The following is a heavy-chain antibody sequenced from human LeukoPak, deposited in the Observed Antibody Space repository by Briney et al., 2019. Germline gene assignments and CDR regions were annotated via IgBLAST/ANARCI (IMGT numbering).Heavy chain of an antibody. CDR1: GFTFSSYA. CDR3: AKDYTNYYYYYMDV. D-gene: IGHD4-11*01. CDR2: ISHDENYN. J-gene: IGHJ6*03. Sequence: GGSLRLSCAASGFTFSSYAMNWVRQAPGKGLEWVAVISHDENYNNYADSVKGRFTISRDNSKNTLYLQMNSLRAEDTAVYYCAKDYTNYYYYYMDVWGKGTTVTVSS. V-gene: IGHV3-30*04.